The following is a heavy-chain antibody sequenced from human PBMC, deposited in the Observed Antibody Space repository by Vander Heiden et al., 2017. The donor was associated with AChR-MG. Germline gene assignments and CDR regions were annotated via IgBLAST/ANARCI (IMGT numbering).Heavy chain of an antibody. CDR3: ARSAGIVVVPAAMGDYWYFDL. D-gene: IGHD2-2*01. CDR1: GGSITSGGYY. Sequence: QVQLQESGPGLVKPSQTLSLTCTVSGGSITSGGYYCSGIRQHPGKGLEWIGYIYYSGSTYYNPSLKSRVTISVDTSKNQFSLKLSSVTAADTAVYYCARSAGIVVVPAAMGDYWYFDLWGRGTLVTVSS. J-gene: IGHJ2*01. V-gene: IGHV4-31*03. CDR2: IYYSGST.